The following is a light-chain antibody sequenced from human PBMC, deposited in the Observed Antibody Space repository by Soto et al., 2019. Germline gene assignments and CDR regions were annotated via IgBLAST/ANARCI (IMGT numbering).Light chain of an antibody. J-gene: IGKJ1*01. V-gene: IGKV3-20*01. CDR1: QSVGSTF. CDR3: QQYMSSVT. Sequence: EVVLTQSPGSLSLSPGQIATLSCGASQSVGSTFFAWYQKKPGQAPRLLICGASKRATGIPDRFSGSGSGTDFTLIISRLEPEDFAVYYCQQYMSSVTFGQGTKVEIK. CDR2: GAS.